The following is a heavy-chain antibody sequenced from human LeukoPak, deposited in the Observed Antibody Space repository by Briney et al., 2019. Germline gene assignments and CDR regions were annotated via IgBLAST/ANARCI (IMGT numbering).Heavy chain of an antibody. CDR2: ISYDGSNA. CDR3: TRGVRPPHCSSTSCYAGYGMDV. D-gene: IGHD2-2*01. Sequence: GGSLRLSCAASGFTFSSYGMHWVRQAPGKGLEWVAVISYDGSNAYYADSVKGRFTISRDNSNNTLYLQMNSLRAEDTAVYYCTRGVRPPHCSSTSCYAGYGMDVWGQGTTVTVSS. CDR1: GFTFSSYG. J-gene: IGHJ6*02. V-gene: IGHV3-30*03.